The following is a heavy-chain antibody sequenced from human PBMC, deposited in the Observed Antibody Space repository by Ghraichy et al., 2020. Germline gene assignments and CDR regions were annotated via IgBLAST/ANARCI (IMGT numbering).Heavy chain of an antibody. CDR3: ARGTYPSITMLQGVRSELRHGMDV. J-gene: IGHJ6*02. CDR1: GVSFSDYY. CDR2: INHSGST. Sequence: SETLSLTCAVYGVSFSDYYWSWIRQPPGKGLEWIGEINHSGSTNYNPSLKSRVTISVDTSKNQFSLKLSSVTAADTAVYFCARGTYPSITMLQGVRSELRHGMDVWGQGTTVTVSS. V-gene: IGHV4-34*01. D-gene: IGHD3-10*01.